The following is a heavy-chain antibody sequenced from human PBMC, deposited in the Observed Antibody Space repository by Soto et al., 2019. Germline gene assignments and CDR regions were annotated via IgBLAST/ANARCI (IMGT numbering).Heavy chain of an antibody. CDR3: ARGMTPPGAPAWYYFDS. J-gene: IGHJ4*02. Sequence: SETRSLTCTVSGASITGSSYWSWIRQPAGKGLEWIGRFSLSGTTNYNPSLRSRVTMSADVSKNQFSLRLTSVTAADTALYYCARGMTPPGAPAWYYFDSWGQGTLVTVSS. D-gene: IGHD2-8*02. CDR1: GASITGSSY. V-gene: IGHV4-4*07. CDR2: FSLSGTT.